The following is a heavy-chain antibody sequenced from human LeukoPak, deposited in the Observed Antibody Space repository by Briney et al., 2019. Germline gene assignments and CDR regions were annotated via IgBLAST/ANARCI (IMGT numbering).Heavy chain of an antibody. CDR1: GGAFSSYA. CDR2: IIPIFGTA. CDR3: ARASIQDYYDSSGSFDY. V-gene: IGHV1-69*05. J-gene: IGHJ4*02. Sequence: ASVKVSCKASGGAFSSYAISWVRQAPGQGLEWRGGIIPIFGTANYAQKFQGRVTITTDESTSTAYMELSSLRSEDTAVYYCARASIQDYYDSSGSFDYWGQGTLVTVSS. D-gene: IGHD3-22*01.